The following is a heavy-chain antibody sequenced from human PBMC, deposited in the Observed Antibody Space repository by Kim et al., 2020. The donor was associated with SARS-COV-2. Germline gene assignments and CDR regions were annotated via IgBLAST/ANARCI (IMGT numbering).Heavy chain of an antibody. CDR1: GFTFRSYE. D-gene: IGHD2-2*01. CDR2: ISSSSNSK. CDR3: AREVLVSPDAFAI. Sequence: GGSLRLSCAASGFTFRSYEMNWVRQGPGKGLEWVSYISSSSNSKYYADSAKGRFTISRDNAKDSLYLQMNGLRAEETAVYYCAREVLVSPDAFAIWGQGTMVTVSS. J-gene: IGHJ3*02. V-gene: IGHV3-48*03.